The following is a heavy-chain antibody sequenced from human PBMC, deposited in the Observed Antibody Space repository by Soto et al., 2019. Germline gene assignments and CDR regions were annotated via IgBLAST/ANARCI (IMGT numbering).Heavy chain of an antibody. J-gene: IGHJ4*02. CDR3: AREGMSRPRWVFDY. Sequence: EVQLVESGGGLVQPGGSLRLSCAASGFTFGSYTMHWVRQAPGKGLEYVSAISTNEDSTFYANSVKGRFTISRDNSKNTLYLQMGSLRAEDMGVYYCAREGMSRPRWVFDYWGQGTLVTASS. CDR1: GFTFGSYT. CDR2: ISTNEDST. D-gene: IGHD6-13*01. V-gene: IGHV3-64*01.